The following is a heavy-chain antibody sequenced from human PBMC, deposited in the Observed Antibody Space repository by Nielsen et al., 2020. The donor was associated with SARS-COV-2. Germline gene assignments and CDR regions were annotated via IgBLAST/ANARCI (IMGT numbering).Heavy chain of an antibody. J-gene: IGHJ6*02. Sequence: WVRQAPGQRLEWKGWINAGNGNTKYSQKFQGRVTITRDTSASTAYMELSSLRSEDTAVYYCARDDVIVVVPAVPGDYYYYGMDVWGQGTTVTVSS. D-gene: IGHD2-2*01. CDR2: INAGNGNT. CDR3: ARDDVIVVVPAVPGDYYYYGMDV. V-gene: IGHV1-3*01.